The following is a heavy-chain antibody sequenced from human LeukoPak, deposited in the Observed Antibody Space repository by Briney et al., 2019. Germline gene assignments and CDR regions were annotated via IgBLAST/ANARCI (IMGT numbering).Heavy chain of an antibody. Sequence: ASVKVSCKASGGTFSSHAISWVRQAPGQGLEWMGGIIPIFGTANYAQKFQGRVTITTDESTSTAYMELSSLRSEDTAVYYCARAEYCGGDCYSHYYYYMDVWGKGTTVTVSS. V-gene: IGHV1-69*05. CDR1: GGTFSSHA. J-gene: IGHJ6*03. CDR2: IIPIFGTA. CDR3: ARAEYCGGDCYSHYYYYMDV. D-gene: IGHD2-21*01.